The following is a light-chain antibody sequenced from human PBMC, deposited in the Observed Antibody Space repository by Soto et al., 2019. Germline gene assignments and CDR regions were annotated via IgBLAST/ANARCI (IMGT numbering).Light chain of an antibody. CDR2: GAS. V-gene: IGKV3-20*01. CDR1: QSVGRNY. Sequence: EIVLTQSPGTLSLSPGERATLSCRASQSVGRNYLAWYQQKPGQAPRLLIHGASSRATGIPDRFSGSGSGTDFILTISRLEPEDFAVYYCQQYASSPLTFGGGTKVELK. CDR3: QQYASSPLT. J-gene: IGKJ4*01.